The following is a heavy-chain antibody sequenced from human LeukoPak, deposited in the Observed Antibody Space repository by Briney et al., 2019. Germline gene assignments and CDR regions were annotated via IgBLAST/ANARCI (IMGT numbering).Heavy chain of an antibody. CDR2: IYYSGST. CDR1: GGSISSGDYY. D-gene: IGHD3-22*01. CDR3: ARVVVMRGRWLDY. V-gene: IGHV4-30-4*01. Sequence: SQTLSLTCTVSGGSISSGDYYGSWIRQPPGKGLEWIGYIYYSGSTYYNPSLKSRVTISVDTSKNQFSLKLSSVTAADTAVYYCARVVVMRGRWLDYWGQGTLVTVSS. J-gene: IGHJ4*02.